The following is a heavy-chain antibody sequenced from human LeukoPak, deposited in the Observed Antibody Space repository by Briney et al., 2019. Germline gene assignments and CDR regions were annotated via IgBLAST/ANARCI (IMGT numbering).Heavy chain of an antibody. CDR3: ARDDFMVRGVIPSDDY. V-gene: IGHV4-39*07. Sequence: SETLSLTCTVSGGSISTSSYYWGWVRQPPGKGLEWIGSIYHSGSTYYNPSLKSRVTISVDTSKNQFSLKLSSVTAADTAVYYCARDDFMVRGVIPSDDYWGQGTLVTVSS. J-gene: IGHJ4*02. CDR2: IYHSGST. D-gene: IGHD3-10*01. CDR1: GGSISTSSYY.